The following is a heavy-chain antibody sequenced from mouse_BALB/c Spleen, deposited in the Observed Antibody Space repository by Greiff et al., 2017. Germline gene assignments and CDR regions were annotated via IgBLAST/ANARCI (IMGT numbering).Heavy chain of an antibody. D-gene: IGHD2-4*01. CDR1: GFSLTSYG. J-gene: IGHJ3*01. CDR2: IWSGGST. Sequence: VNLVESGPGLVQPSQSLSITCTVSGFSLTSYGVHWVRQSPGKGLEWLGVIWSGGSTDYNAAFISRLSISKDNSKSQVFFKMNSLQANDTAIYYCARRYDYEAWFAYWGQGTLVTVSA. CDR3: ARRYDYEAWFAY. V-gene: IGHV2-2*02.